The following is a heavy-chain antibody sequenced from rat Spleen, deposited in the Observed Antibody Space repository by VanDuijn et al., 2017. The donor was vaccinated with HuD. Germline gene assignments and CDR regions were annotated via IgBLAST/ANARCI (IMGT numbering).Heavy chain of an antibody. V-gene: IGHV5S23*01. CDR1: GFIFSNFD. CDR2: ISPSGVT. Sequence: EVQLVESGGGLVQPGRSMKLSCAASGFIFSNFDMAWVRQAPTKGLEWVASISPSGVTYYRDSVKGRFTVSRENAKSTLYFLMDSLRSEDTATYYCVRHSGTARGVMDAWGQGTSVTVSS. CDR3: VRHSGTARGVMDA. D-gene: IGHD5-1*01. J-gene: IGHJ4*01.